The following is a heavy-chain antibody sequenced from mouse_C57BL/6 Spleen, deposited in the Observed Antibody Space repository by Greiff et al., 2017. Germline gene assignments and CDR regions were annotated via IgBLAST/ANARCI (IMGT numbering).Heavy chain of an antibody. Sequence: QVQLQQPGAELVKPGASVKMSCKASRYTFTSYWITWVKQRPGQGLEWIGDIYPGSGSTNYNEKFKSKATLTVDTSSSTAYMQLSSLTSEDSAVYYCARMEDGVTKGFDYWGQGTTLTVSS. CDR3: ARMEDGVTKGFDY. CDR1: RYTFTSYW. J-gene: IGHJ2*01. CDR2: IYPGSGST. V-gene: IGHV1-55*01. D-gene: IGHD2-2*01.